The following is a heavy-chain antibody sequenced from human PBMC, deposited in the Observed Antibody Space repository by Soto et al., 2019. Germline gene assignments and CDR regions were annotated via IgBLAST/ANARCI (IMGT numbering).Heavy chain of an antibody. D-gene: IGHD3-10*01. Sequence: SETLSLTCTVSGASVTSGGYSWAWLRQPPGGGLEWIGYIYHVGSTYYNPSLKSRASIAINTSENQFSLKIYPVTAADTAIYYCAREGNWFDPWGPGTLVTVSS. CDR2: IYHVGST. CDR3: AREGNWFDP. CDR1: GASVTSGGYS. V-gene: IGHV4-30-2*01. J-gene: IGHJ5*02.